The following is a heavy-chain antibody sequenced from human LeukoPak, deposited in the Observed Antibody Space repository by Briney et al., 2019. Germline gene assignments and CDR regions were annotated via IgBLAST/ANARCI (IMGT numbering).Heavy chain of an antibody. Sequence: ASVKVSCKASGYTFISYGLSWVRQAPGQGLEWMGWISAYNGNTNYAQNLQGRVTMTTDTSTSTAYMELRSLRSDDTAMYYCARDGKPYCSSTSCPIRFDYWGQGTLVTVSS. CDR3: ARDGKPYCSSTSCPIRFDY. CDR1: GYTFISYG. CDR2: ISAYNGNT. V-gene: IGHV1-18*01. D-gene: IGHD2-2*01. J-gene: IGHJ4*02.